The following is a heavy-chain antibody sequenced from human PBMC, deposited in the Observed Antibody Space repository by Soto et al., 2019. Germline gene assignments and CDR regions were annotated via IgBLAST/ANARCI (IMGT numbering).Heavy chain of an antibody. CDR2: IYYSGST. V-gene: IGHV4-59*01. CDR3: ARDNYYDSSGYSVAFDI. Sequence: PSETLSLTCTVSGGSISSYYWSWIRQPPGKGLEWIGYIYYSGSTNYNPSLKSRVTISVDTSKNQFSLKLSSVTAADTAVYYCARDNYYDSSGYSVAFDISGQGTMVTVS. J-gene: IGHJ3*02. CDR1: GGSISSYY. D-gene: IGHD3-22*01.